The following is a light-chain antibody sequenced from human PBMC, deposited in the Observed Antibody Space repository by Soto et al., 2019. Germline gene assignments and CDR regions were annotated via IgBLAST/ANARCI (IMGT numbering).Light chain of an antibody. Sequence: EIVLTQSPGTLSLSPGERATLSCRASQTVGNNYLDWYQQKPGQAPRLLIYGASSRATVIPDRFSGSGSGTDLPLTISRLEPEDFAVYYCRQSATSPRTFGQGTKVEIK. CDR3: RQSATSPRT. CDR2: GAS. V-gene: IGKV3-20*01. CDR1: QTVGNNY. J-gene: IGKJ1*01.